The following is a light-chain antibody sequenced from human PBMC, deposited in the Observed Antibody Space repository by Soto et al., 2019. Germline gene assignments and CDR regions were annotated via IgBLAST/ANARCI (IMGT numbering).Light chain of an antibody. CDR3: QQYGSSPTT. J-gene: IGKJ1*01. Sequence: EIVLTQSPDTLSLFPGERATLSCRASQSVSSSYLAWYQQKPGQAPRLLIYGASSRATGIPDRFSGSGSGTDFTLTISRLEPEDFAVYYCQQYGSSPTTFGQGTKVDIK. V-gene: IGKV3-20*01. CDR2: GAS. CDR1: QSVSSSY.